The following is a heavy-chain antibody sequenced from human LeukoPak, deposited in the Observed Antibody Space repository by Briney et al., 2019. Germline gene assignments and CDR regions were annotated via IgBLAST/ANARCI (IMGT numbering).Heavy chain of an antibody. CDR1: GFTFSDYY. D-gene: IGHD3-10*01. CDR3: ARAGRYYGSGSYSDWFDP. CDR2: ISSSGSTI. V-gene: IGHV3-11*01. J-gene: IGHJ5*02. Sequence: PGGSLRLSCAASGFTFSDYYMSWIRQAPGKGLEWVSYISSSGSTIYYADSVKGRFAISRDNAKNSLYLQMNSLRAEDTAVYYCARAGRYYGSGSYSDWFDPWGQGTLVTVSS.